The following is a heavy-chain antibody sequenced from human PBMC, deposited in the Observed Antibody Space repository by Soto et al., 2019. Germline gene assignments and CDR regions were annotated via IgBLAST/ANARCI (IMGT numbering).Heavy chain of an antibody. CDR3: AKELGYYYDSSGYQGDFDY. Sequence: PGGSLRLSCAASGFTFSSYAMGWVRQAPGKGLEWVSGISGSGDSTYFADSVRGRFTISRDNSKSTLYLQMNSLRAEDTAVYYCAKELGYYYDSSGYQGDFDYWGRGTLVTVSS. D-gene: IGHD3-22*01. V-gene: IGHV3-23*01. CDR2: ISGSGDST. CDR1: GFTFSSYA. J-gene: IGHJ4*02.